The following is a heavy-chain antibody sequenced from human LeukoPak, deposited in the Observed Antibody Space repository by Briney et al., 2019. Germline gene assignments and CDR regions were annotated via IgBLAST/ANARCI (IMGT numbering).Heavy chain of an antibody. CDR2: FNREDDEP. J-gene: IGHJ4*02. CDR1: GYTLTDFS. Sequence: ASLKVSCKVSGYTLTDFSMHWVRQAPGKGLEWMGGFNREDDEPIYAPHFQGRVTVTEDTSTDTAYMELSSLSSEDTAVYYCATLDSYYDNSGRPLVPDWGQGTLATVSS. D-gene: IGHD3-22*01. CDR3: ATLDSYYDNSGRPLVPD. V-gene: IGHV1-24*01.